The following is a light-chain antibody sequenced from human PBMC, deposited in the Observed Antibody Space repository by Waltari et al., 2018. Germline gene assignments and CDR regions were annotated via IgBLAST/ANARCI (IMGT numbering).Light chain of an antibody. Sequence: QSALTQPPSASGSPGQSVTISCTGPGSALGGPNYVSWYHQNPAKAPKLMLYEVSPRPSGVPDRFSGSKSGNTASLTVSGLQAEDEAYYYCGSYAGTQKFFGGGTKLTVL. J-gene: IGLJ2*01. CDR2: EVS. CDR3: GSYAGTQKF. V-gene: IGLV2-8*01. CDR1: GSALGGPNY.